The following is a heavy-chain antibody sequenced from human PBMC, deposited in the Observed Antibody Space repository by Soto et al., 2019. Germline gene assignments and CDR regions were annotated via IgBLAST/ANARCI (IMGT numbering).Heavy chain of an antibody. CDR2: IDYSGST. J-gene: IGHJ6*03. Sequence: SETLSLTCTVSGGSISSYYWSWIRQPPGKGLEWIGNIDYSGSTNYNPSLKSRVTISVDTSKTQFSLKLSSVTAADTAVYYCARDIDYYGSGSYSGYYYMDVWGKGTTVTVSS. CDR3: ARDIDYYGSGSYSGYYYMDV. CDR1: GGSISSYY. V-gene: IGHV4-59*08. D-gene: IGHD3-10*01.